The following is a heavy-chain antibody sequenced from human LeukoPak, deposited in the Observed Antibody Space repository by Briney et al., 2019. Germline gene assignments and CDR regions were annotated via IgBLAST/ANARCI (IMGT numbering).Heavy chain of an antibody. V-gene: IGHV3-48*01. Sequence: GGSLRLSCTASGFTFKNFAMNWVRQAPGRGLEWVSYISSTSSTIYYSDSVKGRFTISRDSAKNSLYLQINSLRAEDTAVYYCASFYRNPLDYWGQGTLVTVSS. J-gene: IGHJ4*02. CDR2: ISSTSSTI. CDR3: ASFYRNPLDY. D-gene: IGHD4-11*01. CDR1: GFTFKNFA.